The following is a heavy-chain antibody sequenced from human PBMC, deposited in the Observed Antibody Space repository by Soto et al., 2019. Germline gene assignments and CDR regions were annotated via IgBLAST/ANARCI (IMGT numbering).Heavy chain of an antibody. CDR3: ASLGFIPAEYFQH. J-gene: IGHJ1*01. V-gene: IGHV4-30-4*01. CDR2: IYYSGST. D-gene: IGHD2-21*01. Sequence: SETLSLTCTVSGGSISSGDYYWSWIRQPPGKGLEWIGYIYYSGSTYYNPSLKSRVTISVDTSKNQFSLKLSSVTAADTAVYYCASLGFIPAEYFQHWGQGTLVTVSS. CDR1: GGSISSGDYY.